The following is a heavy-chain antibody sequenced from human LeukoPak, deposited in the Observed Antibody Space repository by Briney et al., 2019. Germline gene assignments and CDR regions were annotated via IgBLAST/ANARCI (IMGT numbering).Heavy chain of an antibody. CDR2: IYYSGST. Sequence: SETPSLTCTVSGGSISSGGYYWSWIRQHPGKGLEWIGYIYYSGSTYYNPSLKSRVTISVDTSENQFSLKVSSVTAADTAVYYCARGSLYDSSQFDYWGQGTLVTVSS. J-gene: IGHJ4*02. CDR1: GGSISSGGYY. D-gene: IGHD3-22*01. CDR3: ARGSLYDSSQFDY. V-gene: IGHV4-31*03.